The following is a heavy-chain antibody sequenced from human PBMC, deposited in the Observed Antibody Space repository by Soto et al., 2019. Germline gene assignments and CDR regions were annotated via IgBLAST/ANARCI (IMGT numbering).Heavy chain of an antibody. D-gene: IGHD5-18*01. J-gene: IGHJ4*02. CDR3: ARDGGYSYGPFDY. V-gene: IGHV3-48*01. Sequence: EVQLVESGGGLVQPGGSLRLSCAASGFTFSSYSMNWVRQAPGKGLEWVSYISSSSSTIYYADSVKGRLTISRDNAKNSLYLQRNSLRAEDTAVYYCARDGGYSYGPFDYWGQGTLVTVSS. CDR1: GFTFSSYS. CDR2: ISSSSSTI.